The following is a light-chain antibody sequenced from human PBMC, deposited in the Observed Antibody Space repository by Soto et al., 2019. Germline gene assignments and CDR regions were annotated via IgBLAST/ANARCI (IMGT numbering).Light chain of an antibody. V-gene: IGKV1-27*01. CDR3: PNYNGAPWT. J-gene: IGKJ1*01. CDR1: QGISNY. CDR2: AAS. Sequence: DIQMTQSPSSLSASVGDRFTITYRARQGISNYLVWYQQKPGKVPKLLIYAASTLQSGVPSRFIGSGSGTDFTVNISSLQPEDVATEYCPNYNGAPWTFGQGTKVEIK.